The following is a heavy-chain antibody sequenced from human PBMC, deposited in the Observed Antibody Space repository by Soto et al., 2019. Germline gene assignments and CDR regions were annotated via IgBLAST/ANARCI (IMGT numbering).Heavy chain of an antibody. CDR1: GGSFSGYY. CDR3: AREPYDFWSGYYYYGMDV. CDR2: INHSGST. V-gene: IGHV4-34*01. J-gene: IGHJ6*02. Sequence: KPSETLSLTCAVYGGSFSGYYWSWIRQPPGKGLEWIGEINHSGSTNYNPSLKSRVTISVDTSKNQFSLKLSSVTAADTAVYYCAREPYDFWSGYYYYGMDVWGQGTTVTV. D-gene: IGHD3-3*01.